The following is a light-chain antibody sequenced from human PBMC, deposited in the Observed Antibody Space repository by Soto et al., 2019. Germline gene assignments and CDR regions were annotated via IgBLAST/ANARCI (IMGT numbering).Light chain of an antibody. Sequence: AIQMTQSPSSLSASVGDRVSITCRASQGIRNDLGWYQQKPGKPPILLIYAASSLHSGVPSRFSGSGSGTDFTLTISGLQSEDSAKYYCLQDYSYPRTFGQGTKVEVK. CDR1: QGIRND. CDR3: LQDYSYPRT. V-gene: IGKV1-6*01. J-gene: IGKJ1*01. CDR2: AAS.